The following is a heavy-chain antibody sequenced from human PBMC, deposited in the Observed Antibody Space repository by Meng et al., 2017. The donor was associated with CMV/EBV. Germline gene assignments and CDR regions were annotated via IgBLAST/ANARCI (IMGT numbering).Heavy chain of an antibody. J-gene: IGHJ6*02. CDR2: IKQDGSEK. Sequence: GESLKISCAASGFTFSSYWMSWVRQAPGKGLEWVANIKQDGSEKYYVDSVKGRFTISRDNAKNSLYLQMNSLRAEDTAVYYCARVIGDYDFWSGYSLYYYYGMDVRGQGTTVTVSS. V-gene: IGHV3-7*01. CDR1: GFTFSSYW. CDR3: ARVIGDYDFWSGYSLYYYYGMDV. D-gene: IGHD3-3*01.